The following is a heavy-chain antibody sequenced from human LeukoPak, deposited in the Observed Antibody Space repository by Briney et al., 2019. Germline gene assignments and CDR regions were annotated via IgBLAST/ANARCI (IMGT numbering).Heavy chain of an antibody. D-gene: IGHD1-26*01. CDR2: ISGSGGST. Sequence: GGSLRLSCAASGFTFSSYAMSWVRQAPGKGLEWVSAISGSGGSTYYADSVKGRFTISRDNSKNTLYLQMNSLRAEDTAVYCCAKDFGEWELLRAFDIWGQGTMVTVSS. V-gene: IGHV3-23*01. CDR3: AKDFGEWELLRAFDI. CDR1: GFTFSSYA. J-gene: IGHJ3*02.